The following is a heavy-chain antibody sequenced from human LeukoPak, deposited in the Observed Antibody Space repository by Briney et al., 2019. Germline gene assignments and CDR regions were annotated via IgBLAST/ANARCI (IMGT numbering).Heavy chain of an antibody. V-gene: IGHV1-69*01. CDR1: GGTFSSYA. Sequence: SVKVSCKASGGTFSSYAISWVRQAPGQGLEWMGGIIPIFGTANYAQKFQGRVTTTADESTSTAYMELSSLRSEDTAVYYCARGLIPNYYGSGSYYNPFDYWAREPWSPSPQ. J-gene: IGHJ4*02. CDR3: ARGLIPNYYGSGSYYNPFDY. D-gene: IGHD3-10*01. CDR2: IIPIFGTA.